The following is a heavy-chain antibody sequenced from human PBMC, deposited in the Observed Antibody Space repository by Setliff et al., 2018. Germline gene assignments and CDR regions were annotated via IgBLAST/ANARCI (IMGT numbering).Heavy chain of an antibody. J-gene: IGHJ4*02. D-gene: IGHD3-22*01. CDR2: INNYNCNT. Sequence: ASVKVSCKSSGFTFTDYGITWVRQVPGQGIEWMGWINNYNCNTQYAQKFLGRVTMTIDTSTSTAYIELRGLRPDDTAVYYCARINFYVSSGYYYASDNWGQGTLVTVSS. CDR1: GFTFTDYG. CDR3: ARINFYVSSGYYYASDN. V-gene: IGHV1-18*01.